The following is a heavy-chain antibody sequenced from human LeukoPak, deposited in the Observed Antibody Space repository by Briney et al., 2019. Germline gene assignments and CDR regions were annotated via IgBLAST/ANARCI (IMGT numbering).Heavy chain of an antibody. Sequence: GASVTVSCKASGYTFTGYYMHWVRQAPGQGLEWMGWINPNSGGTNYAQKFQGRVTMTRDTSISTVYMELSRLRSDDTAVYYCARSGSSGWYQPSRYWGQGTLVTVSS. CDR2: INPNSGGT. V-gene: IGHV1-2*02. CDR3: ARSGSSGWYQPSRY. CDR1: GYTFTGYY. D-gene: IGHD6-19*01. J-gene: IGHJ4*02.